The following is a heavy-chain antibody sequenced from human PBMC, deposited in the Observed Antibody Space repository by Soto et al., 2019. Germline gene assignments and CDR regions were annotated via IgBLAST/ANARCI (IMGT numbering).Heavy chain of an antibody. CDR3: ARGPRWIYDKSGPGTLNY. CDR1: GYSISSGYY. D-gene: IGHD3-22*01. V-gene: IGHV4-38-2*01. CDR2: IYHSGSN. J-gene: IGHJ4*02. Sequence: SETLSLTCGVSGYSISSGYYWGWIRQPPGKGLEWIGNIYHSGSNYYNPSLKSRVTISVDKSKNQFSLKLSSVTAADTAVYYCARGPRWIYDKSGPGTLNYWGQGTLVTVSS.